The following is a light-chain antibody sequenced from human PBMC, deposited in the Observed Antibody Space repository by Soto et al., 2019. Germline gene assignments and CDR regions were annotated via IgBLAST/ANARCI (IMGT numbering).Light chain of an antibody. Sequence: DIQMTQSPSSLSASVGDRVTITCRASQNIRSYLNWYQQKPGKAPQLLIYATSSLQTGVPSRFSASGSGTDCSLVISDLQPEDSATYYCQQGYSSRWTAGRGTKVEI. CDR1: QNIRSY. J-gene: IGKJ1*01. CDR2: ATS. V-gene: IGKV1-39*01. CDR3: QQGYSSRWT.